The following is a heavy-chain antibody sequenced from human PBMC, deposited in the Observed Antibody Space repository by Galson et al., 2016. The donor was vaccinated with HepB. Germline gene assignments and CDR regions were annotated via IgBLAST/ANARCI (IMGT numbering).Heavy chain of an antibody. Sequence: SETLSLTCSVSGGSVSSGSYYWSWIRQPPGKGLEWIGYIYYTGTTNYNPSLKSRVTISGDTSKNQFSLKLRSVTAADTAVYYCARDGRLGELDYWGQGTLVTVSS. CDR1: GGSVSSGSYY. CDR2: IYYTGTT. CDR3: ARDGRLGELDY. V-gene: IGHV4-61*01. J-gene: IGHJ4*02. D-gene: IGHD3-16*01.